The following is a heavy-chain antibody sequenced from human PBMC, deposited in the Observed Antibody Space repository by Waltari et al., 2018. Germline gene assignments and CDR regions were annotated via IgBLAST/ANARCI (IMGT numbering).Heavy chain of an antibody. J-gene: IGHJ4*02. V-gene: IGHV3-53*01. CDR2: IYSGGST. Sequence: EVQLVESGGGLIQPGGSLRLSCAASGFTVSSNYMSWVRQAPGKGLEWVSVIYSGGSTYDADAVKGRFTISRDNSKNTLYLQMNSLRAEDTAVYYCAREMDFAAGTFDYWGQGTLVTVSS. CDR3: AREMDFAAGTFDY. D-gene: IGHD6-13*01. CDR1: GFTVSSNY.